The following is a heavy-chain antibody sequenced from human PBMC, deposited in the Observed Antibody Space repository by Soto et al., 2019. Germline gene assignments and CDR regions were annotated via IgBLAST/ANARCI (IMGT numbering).Heavy chain of an antibody. V-gene: IGHV3-23*01. D-gene: IGHD2-8*01. CDR3: AKDGIPYCTNGVCYTFYY. J-gene: IGHJ4*02. CDR2: ISGSGGST. CDR1: GFTFSSYA. Sequence: VGSLRLSCAASGFTFSSYAMSWVRQAPGKGLEWVSAISGSGGSTYYADSVKGRFTISRDNSKNTLYLQMNSLRAEDTAVYYCAKDGIPYCTNGVCYTFYYWGQGTLVTVSS.